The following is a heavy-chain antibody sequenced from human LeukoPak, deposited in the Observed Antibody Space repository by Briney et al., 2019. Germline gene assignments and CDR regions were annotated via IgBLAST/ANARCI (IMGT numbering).Heavy chain of an antibody. Sequence: PSETLSLTCAVYGGSFSGYYWSWIRQPPGKGLEWIGEINHSGSTNYNPSLKSRVTISVDTSKNQFSLKLSSVTAADTAVYYCARAPYYYGSGSYSHVFDYWGQGTPVTVSS. CDR1: GGSFSGYY. J-gene: IGHJ4*02. V-gene: IGHV4-34*01. D-gene: IGHD3-10*01. CDR2: INHSGST. CDR3: ARAPYYYGSGSYSHVFDY.